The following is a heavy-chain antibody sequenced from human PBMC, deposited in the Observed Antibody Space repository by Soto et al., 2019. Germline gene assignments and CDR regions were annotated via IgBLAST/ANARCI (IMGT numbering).Heavy chain of an antibody. Sequence: EVQLVESGGDLVQPGGSLSLSCVASGFTFSNYWMHWVRQASGKGLEWVSRINSDESSRAYADSVKGRFISSRDNDKNSLSLEMNSLRAEDTAVYYCARGIDFYFDLWGRGTLVTVSS. J-gene: IGHJ2*01. CDR1: GFTFSNYW. CDR3: ARGIDFYFDL. CDR2: INSDESSR. V-gene: IGHV3-74*01.